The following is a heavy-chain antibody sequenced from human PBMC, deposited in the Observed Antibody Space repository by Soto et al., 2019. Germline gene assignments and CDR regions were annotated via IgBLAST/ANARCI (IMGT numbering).Heavy chain of an antibody. V-gene: IGHV4-61*01. J-gene: IGHJ6*02. Sequence: SETLSLTCTVSGGSVSSGSYYWTWIRQPPGKGLEWLGYIYYSGTTNYNPPLKSRITISVDTSKNQFSLKLSSVTAADTAVYYCARDPGSIAVAGTVFYYYYGMDVWGQGTTVTVSS. CDR3: ARDPGSIAVAGTVFYYYYGMDV. CDR1: GGSVSSGSYY. D-gene: IGHD6-19*01. CDR2: IYYSGTT.